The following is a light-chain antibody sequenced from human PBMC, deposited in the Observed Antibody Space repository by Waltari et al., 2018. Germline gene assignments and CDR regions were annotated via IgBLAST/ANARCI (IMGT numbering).Light chain of an antibody. CDR1: SSDVVGYNY. CDR3: SSYAGSRGV. Sequence: QSALTQPPSASGSPGQSVTISCTGTSSDVVGYNYVSWYQQHPGKAPKLMIFEVNKRPSRVPDRFSGSKSGNTASLTVSGLQAEDEADYYCSSYAGSRGVFGTGTKVTVL. V-gene: IGLV2-8*01. J-gene: IGLJ1*01. CDR2: EVN.